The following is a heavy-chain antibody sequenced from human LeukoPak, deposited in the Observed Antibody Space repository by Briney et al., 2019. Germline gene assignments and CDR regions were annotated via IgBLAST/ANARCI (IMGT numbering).Heavy chain of an antibody. CDR3: ARGTEKTRIRGYYSFDH. V-gene: IGHV4-4*07. CDR2: VYTSGTT. J-gene: IGHJ4*02. Sequence: PSETLSLTCTVSGGFISGYFWTWIRQPAGEELEWIGSVYTSGTTYYNPSLESRVTISLDTFNNQFSLKVTSVNAPDKALYYCARGTEKTRIRGYYSFDHWGRGLLVTVSS. CDR1: GGFISGYF. D-gene: IGHD5-24*01.